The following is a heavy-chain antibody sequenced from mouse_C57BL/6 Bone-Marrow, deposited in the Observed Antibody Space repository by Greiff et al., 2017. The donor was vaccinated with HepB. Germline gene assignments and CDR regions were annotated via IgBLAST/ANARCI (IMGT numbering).Heavy chain of an antibody. J-gene: IGHJ3*01. D-gene: IGHD1-1*01. CDR1: GFNIKDYY. CDR2: IDPEDGET. V-gene: IGHV14-2*01. CDR3: AGGNYYTWFAY. Sequence: EVKLVESGAELVKPGASVKLSCTASGFNIKDYYMHWVKQRTEQGLEWIGRIDPEDGETKYAPKFQGKATITADTSSNTAYLQLGSLTSEDTAVYYCAGGNYYTWFAYWGQGTLVTVSA.